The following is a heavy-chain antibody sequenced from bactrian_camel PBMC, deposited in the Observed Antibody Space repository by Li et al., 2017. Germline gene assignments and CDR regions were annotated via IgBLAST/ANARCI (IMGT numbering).Heavy chain of an antibody. V-gene: IGHV3S6*01. J-gene: IGHJ4*01. CDR2: IQDDGMK. D-gene: IGHD2*01. CDR3: AVDGPVAFCSDYPSDFRG. CDR1: GYDDSSIMSYC. Sequence: HVQLVESGGGSVQAGGSLNLSCVASGYDDSSIMSYCLGWFRQAPGKEREGVAQIQDDGMKHNGGTAKGRFTISKDVTKDTLDLRMTSLKPEDSGMYYCAVDGPVAFCSDYPSDFRGWGQGTQVTVS.